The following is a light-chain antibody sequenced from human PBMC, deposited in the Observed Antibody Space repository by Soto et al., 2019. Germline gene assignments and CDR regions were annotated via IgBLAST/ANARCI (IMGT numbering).Light chain of an antibody. V-gene: IGKV3-20*01. CDR1: QRVSSGY. Sequence: EIVLTQSPGTLSLSPGERATLSCRASQRVSSGYVAWYQQKPGQAPRLLIYGASSRATGIPDRFRASASGTYFTLTISRLEPEDFAVYFCQQYGGSPAITFGQGTRLDNK. J-gene: IGKJ5*01. CDR3: QQYGGSPAIT. CDR2: GAS.